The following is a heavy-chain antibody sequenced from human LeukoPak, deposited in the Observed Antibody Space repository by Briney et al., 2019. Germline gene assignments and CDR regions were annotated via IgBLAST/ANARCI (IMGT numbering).Heavy chain of an antibody. Sequence: GGSLRLSCAASGFTFSSYWMIWVRQAPGKGLEWVGRSRNKARGYTTEYAASVKGRFTISRDDSKNSVFLQMNSLKNEDTAVYYCSRAWAAGKHYVGYWGQGTLVTVSS. CDR3: SRAWAAGKHYVGY. V-gene: IGHV3-72*01. J-gene: IGHJ4*02. CDR2: SRNKARGYTT. CDR1: GFTFSSYW. D-gene: IGHD2-15*01.